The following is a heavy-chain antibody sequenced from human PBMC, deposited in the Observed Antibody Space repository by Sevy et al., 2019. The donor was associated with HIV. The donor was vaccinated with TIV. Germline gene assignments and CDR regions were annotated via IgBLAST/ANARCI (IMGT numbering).Heavy chain of an antibody. V-gene: IGHV1-2*02. D-gene: IGHD2-2*02. J-gene: IGHJ6*02. CDR3: ARDLEPDIVVVPAAIGDYYYYGMDV. Sequence: ASVKVSCKASGYTFTGYYMHWVRQAPGQGLEWMGWINPNSGGTNYAQKFQGRVTMTRDTSISTAYMELSRLRSDDTAVYYCARDLEPDIVVVPAAIGDYYYYGMDVWGQGTTVTVFS. CDR1: GYTFTGYY. CDR2: INPNSGGT.